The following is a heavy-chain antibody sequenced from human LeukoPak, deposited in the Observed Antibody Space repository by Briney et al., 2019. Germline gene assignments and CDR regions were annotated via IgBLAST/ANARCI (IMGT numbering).Heavy chain of an antibody. V-gene: IGHV3-23*01. CDR1: GFTSSSYA. Sequence: GGSLRLSCAASGFTSSSYAMSWVRQAPGKGLEWVSSISNSGGRTFYTDSVKGRFTISRDNSKITLYLQMNSLRAEDTAVYYCAKSYNGYESKPDYWGQGTLVTVSS. J-gene: IGHJ4*02. CDR3: AKSYNGYESKPDY. CDR2: ISNSGGRT. D-gene: IGHD5-12*01.